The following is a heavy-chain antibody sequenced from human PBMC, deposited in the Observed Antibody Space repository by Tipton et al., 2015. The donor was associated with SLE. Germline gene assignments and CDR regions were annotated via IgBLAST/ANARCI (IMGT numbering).Heavy chain of an antibody. Sequence: SLRLSCAASGFTFSSYAMSWVRQAPGKGLVWVSRINTDGSGSATSSTSYADSVKGRFTISRDNAKNMLYLQMSNLRAEDTAVYYCARAGLGGVNYCDYWGQGTLVTVSS. V-gene: IGHV3-74*01. CDR1: GFTFSSYA. J-gene: IGHJ4*02. D-gene: IGHD3-16*01. CDR2: INTDGSGSATSST. CDR3: ARAGLGGVNYCDY.